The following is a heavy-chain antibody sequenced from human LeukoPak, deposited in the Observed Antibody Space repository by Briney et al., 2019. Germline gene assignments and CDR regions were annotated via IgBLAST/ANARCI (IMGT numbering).Heavy chain of an antibody. CDR3: ARDDDFWSGYRRYYYGMDV. CDR2: IKQDGSEK. V-gene: IGHV3-7*01. CDR1: GFTFSSYW. J-gene: IGHJ6*02. Sequence: GGSLRLSCAASGFTFSSYWMSWVRQAPGKGLEWVANIKQDGSEKYYVDPVKGRFTISRDNAKNSLYLQMNSLRAEDTAVYYCARDDDFWSGYRRYYYGMDVWGQGTTVTVSS. D-gene: IGHD3-3*01.